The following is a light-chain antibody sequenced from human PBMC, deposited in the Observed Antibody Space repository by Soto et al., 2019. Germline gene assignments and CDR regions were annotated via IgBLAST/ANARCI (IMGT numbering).Light chain of an antibody. CDR2: EVS. CDR3: CSYTSRTTYV. Sequence: QSVVTQPASVSGSPGQSITISCTGTNSDVGGYNHVSWYQQRPGKAPKLIIYEVSNRPSGVSNRFSASKSGNTASLTISGLQSEDEADYFCCSYTSRTTYVFGTGTKLTVL. V-gene: IGLV2-14*01. J-gene: IGLJ1*01. CDR1: NSDVGGYNH.